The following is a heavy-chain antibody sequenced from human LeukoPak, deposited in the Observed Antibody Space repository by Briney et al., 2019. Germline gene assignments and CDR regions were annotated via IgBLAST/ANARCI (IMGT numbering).Heavy chain of an antibody. CDR2: FYYSGST. CDR3: ARHRGNYYGSGSYRQYYYYGMDV. V-gene: IGHV4-59*01. Sequence: SETLSLTCTVSGGSISSYYWSWIRQPPGKGLEWIGYFYYSGSTNYKPSLQSRVIISVDTSKNQLSLKLSSVTAADTAVYYCARHRGNYYGSGSYRQYYYYGMDVWGQGTTVTVSS. J-gene: IGHJ6*02. CDR1: GGSISSYY. D-gene: IGHD3-10*01.